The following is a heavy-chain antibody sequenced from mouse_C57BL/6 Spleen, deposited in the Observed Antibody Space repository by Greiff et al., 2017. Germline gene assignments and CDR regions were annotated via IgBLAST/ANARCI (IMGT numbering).Heavy chain of an antibody. CDR1: GFTFSSYA. Sequence: DVKLVESGGGLVKPGGSLKLSCAASGFTFSSYAMSWVRQTPEKRLEWVATISDGGSYTYYPDNVKGRFTISRDNAKNNLYLQMSHLKSEDTAMYYCARDAYYSNYWGQGTTLTVSS. D-gene: IGHD2-5*01. CDR3: ARDAYYSNY. CDR2: ISDGGSYT. J-gene: IGHJ2*01. V-gene: IGHV5-4*01.